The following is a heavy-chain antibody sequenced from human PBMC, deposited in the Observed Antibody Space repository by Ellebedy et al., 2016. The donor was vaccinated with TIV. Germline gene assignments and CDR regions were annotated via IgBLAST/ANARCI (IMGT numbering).Heavy chain of an antibody. CDR1: GFSFRTYA. Sequence: PGGSLRLSCAASGFSFRTYAIHWVRQAPGKGLAWVAVISYDGLNKYYADSVKGRFTMSRDNLKNTLYLQMNSLRVEDTAVYFCARSKYSGSSADRQAPNSDYYMDVWGKGTTVTVSS. V-gene: IGHV3-30*04. CDR2: ISYDGLNK. CDR3: ARSKYSGSSADRQAPNSDYYMDV. J-gene: IGHJ6*03. D-gene: IGHD1-26*01.